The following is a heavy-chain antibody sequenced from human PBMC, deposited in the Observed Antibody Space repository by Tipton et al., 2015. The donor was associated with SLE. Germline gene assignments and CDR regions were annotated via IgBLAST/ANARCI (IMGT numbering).Heavy chain of an antibody. Sequence: VQLVQSGAEVKKPGASAKVSCKASGYTFTSYGISWVRQAPGQGLEWMGWISAYNGNTNYAQKLQGRVTMTTDTSTSTAYMELRSLRSDDTAVYYCARMYYDFWSGYPPYMDVWGKGTTVTVSS. CDR2: ISAYNGNT. J-gene: IGHJ6*03. V-gene: IGHV1-18*01. CDR1: GYTFTSYG. CDR3: ARMYYDFWSGYPPYMDV. D-gene: IGHD3-3*01.